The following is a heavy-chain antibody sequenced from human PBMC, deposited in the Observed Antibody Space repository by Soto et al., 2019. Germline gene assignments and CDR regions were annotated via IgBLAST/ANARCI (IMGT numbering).Heavy chain of an antibody. D-gene: IGHD2-15*01. CDR1: GYTFTRYN. CDR3: ARVRGGASEYFFEY. J-gene: IGHJ4*02. V-gene: IGHV1-46*01. Sequence: ASVKVSCKASGYTFTRYNVHWVRQAPGQGLEWMAIINPSGGTTYYVQKFEGRVTLTTDTSTSTVYMELSSLRSDDTAVYYCARVRGGASEYFFEYWGQGTLVTASS. CDR2: INPSGGTT.